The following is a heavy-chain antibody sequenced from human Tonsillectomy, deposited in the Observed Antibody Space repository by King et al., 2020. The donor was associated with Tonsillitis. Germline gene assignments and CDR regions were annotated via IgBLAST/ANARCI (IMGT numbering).Heavy chain of an antibody. V-gene: IGHV3-11*01. J-gene: IGHJ4*02. CDR1: GFTFSDYY. CDR3: AREIYKVENFDY. D-gene: IGHD3-10*01. CDR2: ISSRGSTI. Sequence: QLVQSGGGLVKPGGSLRLSCAASGFTFSDYYMSWIRQAPGNGLEWVSYISSRGSTIYYADSVKGRFTISRDNAKNSLYLQMNSLRAEDTAVYYCAREIYKVENFDYWGQGTLVTVSS.